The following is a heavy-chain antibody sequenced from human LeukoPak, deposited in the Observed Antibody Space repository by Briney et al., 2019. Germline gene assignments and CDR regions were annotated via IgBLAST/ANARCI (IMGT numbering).Heavy chain of an antibody. J-gene: IGHJ6*03. V-gene: IGHV1-2*02. Sequence: GASVKVSCKASGYTFTAYHIHWVRQAPGQGLEWVGWVNPNSGGTNWAQKFQGRVTMTRDTSISTAYMELSRLTSDDTAVYHCARRYRRWGSNYYYYYMDVWGEGTTVTVSS. CDR1: GYTFTAYH. CDR2: VNPNSGGT. CDR3: ARRYRRWGSNYYYYYMDV. D-gene: IGHD3-16*02.